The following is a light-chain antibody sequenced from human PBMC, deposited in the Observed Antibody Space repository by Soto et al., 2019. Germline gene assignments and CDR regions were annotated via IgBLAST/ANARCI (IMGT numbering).Light chain of an antibody. CDR2: AAS. CDR1: ETVRSN. V-gene: IGKV3D-15*01. CDR3: QQYNNWWT. J-gene: IGKJ1*01. Sequence: EFVLTQSPGTLSLSPGERATLSCRASETVRSNLAWYQQKPGQAPRLLIYAASTRATGIPARFIGNGSGTEFTLTISSLQSEDFAVYYCQQYNNWWTFGQGTKVDIK.